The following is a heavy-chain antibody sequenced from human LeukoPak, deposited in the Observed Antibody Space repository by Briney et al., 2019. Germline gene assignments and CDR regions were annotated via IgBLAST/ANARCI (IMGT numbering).Heavy chain of an antibody. CDR1: GYTFDDYA. D-gene: IGHD6-19*01. Sequence: SLRLSCAASGYTFDDYAMHWVRHAPGKGLEWVSGSSWNSGSIGYADSVKGRFTISRDNAKNSLYLQMNSLRAEDTALYYCAKDTVAGRAFDFWGQGTLVTVSS. V-gene: IGHV3-9*01. CDR2: SSWNSGSI. J-gene: IGHJ4*02. CDR3: AKDTVAGRAFDF.